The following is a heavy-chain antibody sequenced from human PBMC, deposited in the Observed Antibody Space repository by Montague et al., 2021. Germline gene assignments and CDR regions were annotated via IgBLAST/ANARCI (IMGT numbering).Heavy chain of an antibody. CDR2: TSHDGSNK. V-gene: IGHV3-30-3*01. J-gene: IGHJ5*02. CDR1: GFTFSTFP. Sequence: SLRLSCAASGFTFSTFPMHWVRQAPGKGLEWVAFTSHDGSNKYYADSVRGRFTVSRDNSKNTLYLQTSSLRADDTAVYYCARWRVYYDSSGYAAWGRGTLVTVSS. CDR3: ARWRVYYDSSGYAA. D-gene: IGHD3-22*01.